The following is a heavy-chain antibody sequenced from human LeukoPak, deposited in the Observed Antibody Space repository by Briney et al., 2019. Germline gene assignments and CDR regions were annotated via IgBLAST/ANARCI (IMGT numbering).Heavy chain of an antibody. CDR3: ARGEGFNYYDSSGYNYYFDY. Sequence: KPSETLSLTCTVSGVSISSSSYYWGWIRQPPGKGLEWIGSIYYSGSTYYNPSLKSRVTISVDTSKNQFSLKLSSVTAADTAVYYCARGEGFNYYDSSGYNYYFDYWGQGTLVTVSS. CDR2: IYYSGST. CDR1: GVSISSSSYY. D-gene: IGHD3-22*01. J-gene: IGHJ4*02. V-gene: IGHV4-39*01.